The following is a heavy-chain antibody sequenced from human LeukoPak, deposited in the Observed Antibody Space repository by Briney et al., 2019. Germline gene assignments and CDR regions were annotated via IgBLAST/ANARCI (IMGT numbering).Heavy chain of an antibody. V-gene: IGHV4-34*01. J-gene: IGHJ4*02. CDR3: ARHLGYTSVVEGGYFDY. Sequence: KPSETLSLTCAVYGGSFSGYYWSWIRQPPGKGLEWIGEINHSGSTNYNPSLKSRVTISVDTSKNQFSLNLYSVTAADTAVYYCARHLGYTSVVEGGYFDYWGQGTLVTVSS. D-gene: IGHD6-25*01. CDR2: INHSGST. CDR1: GGSFSGYY.